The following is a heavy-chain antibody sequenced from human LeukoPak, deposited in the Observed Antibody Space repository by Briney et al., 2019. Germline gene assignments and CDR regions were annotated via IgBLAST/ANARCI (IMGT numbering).Heavy chain of an antibody. CDR1: GDSVSSNSAA. CDR3: ARGTSQLYYGSGVYPQTWFDY. J-gene: IGHJ4*02. CDR2: TYYRFKWYN. Sequence: SQTLSLTCAISGDSVSSNSAAWNWIRQSPSRGLEWLGRTYYRFKWYNDYAVSVKSRITINPDTSKNQFSLQLNSVTPEDTAVYYCARGTSQLYYGSGVYPQTWFDYWGQGTLVTVSS. D-gene: IGHD3-10*01. V-gene: IGHV6-1*01.